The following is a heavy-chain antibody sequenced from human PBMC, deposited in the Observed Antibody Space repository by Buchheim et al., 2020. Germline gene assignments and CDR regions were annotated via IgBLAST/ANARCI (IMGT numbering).Heavy chain of an antibody. CDR2: ISGGFGST. CDR3: GKNRNFGDYRWFDP. D-gene: IGHD4-17*01. J-gene: IGHJ5*02. CDR1: GFTFTNYA. Sequence: VQLLESGGGLVQPGGSLRLSCAASGFTFTNYAMTWVRQAPGKGLEWVSSISGGFGSTHYAESVEGRFTISRNNSKNTWYLEMNSLRAEDTAVYYCGKNRNFGDYRWFDPSGQGTL. V-gene: IGHV3-23*01.